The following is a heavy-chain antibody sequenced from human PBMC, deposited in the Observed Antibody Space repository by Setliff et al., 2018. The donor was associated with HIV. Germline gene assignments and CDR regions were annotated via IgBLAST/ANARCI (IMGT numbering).Heavy chain of an antibody. J-gene: IGHJ4*02. Sequence: PSQTLSLPRAISWDRVSHNNAAWDWIRQSPSRGLEWLGRTHYRSNWYHDYAASLKDRMNISADTSRNQFSLQLNFVTPDVTAIYYCARVHVAKGGYRFDYWGQGILVTVSS. D-gene: IGHD6-25*01. V-gene: IGHV6-1*01. CDR1: WDRVSHNNAA. CDR2: THYRSNWYH. CDR3: ARVHVAKGGYRFDY.